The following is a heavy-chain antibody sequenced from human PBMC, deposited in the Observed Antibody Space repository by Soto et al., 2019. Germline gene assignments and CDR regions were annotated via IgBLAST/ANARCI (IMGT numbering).Heavy chain of an antibody. V-gene: IGHV1-69*06. Sequence: ASVKVSCKAPGGTFSSYAISWVRQAPGQGLEWMGGIIPIFGTANYAQKFQGRVTITADKSTSTAYMELSSLRSEDTAVYYCARDGRNYDFWSGYFVHYYGMDVWGQGTTVTVSS. CDR2: IIPIFGTA. CDR1: GGTFSSYA. J-gene: IGHJ6*02. CDR3: ARDGRNYDFWSGYFVHYYGMDV. D-gene: IGHD3-3*01.